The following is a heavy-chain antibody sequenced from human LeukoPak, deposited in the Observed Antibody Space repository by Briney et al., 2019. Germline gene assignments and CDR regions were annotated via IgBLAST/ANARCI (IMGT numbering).Heavy chain of an antibody. CDR2: ISSSSSTI. V-gene: IGHV3-48*01. CDR1: GFTFSSYS. CDR3: AIFPYSSGWHNLGY. D-gene: IGHD6-19*01. Sequence: PGGSLRLSCAASGFTFSSYSMNWVRQAPGKGLEWVSYISSSSSTIYYADSVKGRFTISRDNAKNSLYLQMNSLRAEDTAVYYCAIFPYSSGWHNLGYWGQGTLVTVSS. J-gene: IGHJ4*02.